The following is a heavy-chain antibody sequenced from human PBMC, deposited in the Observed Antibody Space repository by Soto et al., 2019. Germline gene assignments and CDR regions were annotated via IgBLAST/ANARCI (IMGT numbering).Heavy chain of an antibody. Sequence: EGHVVESGGDLVQPGDSLTISCAASGFTFSTYAMSWVRQAPGKGLEWVSGIHKTGTITFYADSVKGRFTISRDNSKNTLDLHMRSLRDGDTAVYYCVRDLNYKFFFDLWGQGTLVTVSS. J-gene: IGHJ4*02. CDR3: VRDLNYKFFFDL. CDR2: IHKTGTIT. V-gene: IGHV3-23*05. CDR1: GFTFSTYA. D-gene: IGHD3-10*01.